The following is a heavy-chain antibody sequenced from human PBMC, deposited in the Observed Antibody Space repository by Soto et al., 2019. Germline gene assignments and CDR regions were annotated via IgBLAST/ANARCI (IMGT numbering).Heavy chain of an antibody. CDR2: ISGSGDST. CDR3: ARRGPGSYFDY. Sequence: EVQLLDSGGGLVQPGGSLRLSCAAYGITFSNYAMNWVRQAPGKGLEWVSVISGSGDSTYYADSVKGRFTISRDNSKNTLYLQMNSLRAEDTAVHYCARRGPGSYFDYLGQGTLVTVSS. CDR1: GITFSNYA. J-gene: IGHJ4*02. D-gene: IGHD2-15*01. V-gene: IGHV3-23*01.